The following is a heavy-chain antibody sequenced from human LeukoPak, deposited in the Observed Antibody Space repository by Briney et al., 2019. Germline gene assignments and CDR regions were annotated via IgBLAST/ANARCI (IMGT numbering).Heavy chain of an antibody. J-gene: IGHJ4*02. CDR3: ARLSGYYIPYYFDY. CDR2: INHSGST. D-gene: IGHD1-26*01. Sequence: SETLSLTCAVYGGSFSGYYWSWIRQPPGKGLEWIGEINHSGSTNYNPSLKSRVTISVDTSKNQFSLKLSSVTAADTAVYYCARLSGYYIPYYFDYWGQGTLVTVSS. V-gene: IGHV4-34*01. CDR1: GGSFSGYY.